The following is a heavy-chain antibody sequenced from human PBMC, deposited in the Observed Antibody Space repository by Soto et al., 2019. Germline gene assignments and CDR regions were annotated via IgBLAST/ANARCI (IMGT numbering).Heavy chain of an antibody. CDR3: ARQRRDTAMGIYYYYGMDV. Sequence: GESLKISCKGSGYSFTSYWISWLRQMPGKGLEWMGRIDPSDSYTNYSPSFQGHVTISADKSISTAYLQWSSLKASDTAMYYCARQRRDTAMGIYYYYGMDVWGQGTTVTVSS. J-gene: IGHJ6*02. CDR1: GYSFTSYW. CDR2: IDPSDSYT. V-gene: IGHV5-10-1*01. D-gene: IGHD5-18*01.